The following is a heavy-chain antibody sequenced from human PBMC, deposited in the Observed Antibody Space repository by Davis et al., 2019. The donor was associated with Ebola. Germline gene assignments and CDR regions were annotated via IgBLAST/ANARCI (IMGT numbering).Heavy chain of an antibody. V-gene: IGHV4-34*01. CDR2: IYHSGST. J-gene: IGHJ3*02. D-gene: IGHD3-3*01. CDR3: ARGYYDFWSGYYTGAFDI. Sequence: MPGGSLRLSCAVYGGSFSGYYWSWIRQPPGKGLEWIGEIYHSGSTNYNPSLKSRVTISVDTSKNQFSLKLSSVTAADTAVYYCARGYYDFWSGYYTGAFDIWGQGTMVTVSS. CDR1: GGSFSGYY.